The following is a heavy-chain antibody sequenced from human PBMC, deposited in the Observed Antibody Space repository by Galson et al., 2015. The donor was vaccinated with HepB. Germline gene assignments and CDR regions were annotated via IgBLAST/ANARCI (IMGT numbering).Heavy chain of an antibody. CDR1: GGTFSSYA. CDR2: IIPIFGTA. Sequence: SVKVSCKASGGTFSSYAISWVRQAPGQGLEWMGGIIPIFGTANYAQKFQGRVTITADESTSTAYMELSSLRSEDTAVYYCAGTPYDIVVVPAAYDSECFQHWGQGTLVTVSS. CDR3: AGTPYDIVVVPAAYDSECFQH. D-gene: IGHD2-2*01. V-gene: IGHV1-69*13. J-gene: IGHJ1*01.